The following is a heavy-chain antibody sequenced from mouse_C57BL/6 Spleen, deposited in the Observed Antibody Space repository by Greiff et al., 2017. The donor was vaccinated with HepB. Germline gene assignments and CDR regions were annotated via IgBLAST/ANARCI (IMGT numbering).Heavy chain of an antibody. J-gene: IGHJ4*01. Sequence: QVQLQQPGAELVKPGASVKMSCKASGYTFTSYWITWVKQRPGQGLEWIGDIYPGSGSTNYNEKFKSKATLTVDTSSSTAYMQLSSLTSEDSAVYYCARNGIYYDYEGYAMDYWGQGTSVTVSS. CDR3: ARNGIYYDYEGYAMDY. D-gene: IGHD2-4*01. V-gene: IGHV1-55*01. CDR1: GYTFTSYW. CDR2: IYPGSGST.